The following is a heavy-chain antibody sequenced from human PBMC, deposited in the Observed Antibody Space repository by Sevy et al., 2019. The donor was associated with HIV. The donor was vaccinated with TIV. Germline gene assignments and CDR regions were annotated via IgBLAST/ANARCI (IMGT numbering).Heavy chain of an antibody. CDR1: GFTFRSIS. V-gene: IGHV3-33*01. D-gene: IGHD3-22*01. Sequence: GGSLRLSCVASGFTFRSISMHWVHQAPGKGLEWVAAIWYDGRTERYADSVQGRFTISRDNSKKTLYLQMNSLRDEDTAIYYCARDAAPVIVPTAGFDSWGQGTLVTVSS. J-gene: IGHJ5*01. CDR3: ARDAAPVIVPTAGFDS. CDR2: IWYDGRTE.